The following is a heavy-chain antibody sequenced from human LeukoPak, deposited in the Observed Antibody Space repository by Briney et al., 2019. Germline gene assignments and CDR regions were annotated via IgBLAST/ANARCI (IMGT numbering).Heavy chain of an antibody. Sequence: GGSLRLSCSASGFTFAQYTMHWVRQAPGKGLEWVSLISWDGGSTNYADSEKGRFTISRDNSKNSLYLQMNSLRTEDTALYYCAKEGGYWGQGTLVTVSS. V-gene: IGHV3-43*01. J-gene: IGHJ4*02. CDR2: ISWDGGST. CDR3: AKEGGY. CDR1: GFTFAQYT.